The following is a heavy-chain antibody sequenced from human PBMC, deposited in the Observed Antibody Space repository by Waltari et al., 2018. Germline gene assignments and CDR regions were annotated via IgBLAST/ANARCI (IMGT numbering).Heavy chain of an antibody. CDR2: INAGNGNT. Sequence: QVQLVQSGAEVKKPGASVKVSCKASGYTFTSYAMHWVRQAPGQRLEWMGWINAGNGNTKYSQKFQGRVTITRDTSASTAYMELSSLRSEDTAVYYCARESHDSSNVGWFDPWGQGTLVTVSS. D-gene: IGHD3-22*01. V-gene: IGHV1-3*01. J-gene: IGHJ5*02. CDR1: GYTFTSYA. CDR3: ARESHDSSNVGWFDP.